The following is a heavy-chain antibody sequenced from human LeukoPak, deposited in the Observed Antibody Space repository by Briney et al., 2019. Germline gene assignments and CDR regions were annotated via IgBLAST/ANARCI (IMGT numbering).Heavy chain of an antibody. CDR3: ATVTSGYYYMDV. CDR2: IYYSGST. CDR1: GGSISSYY. V-gene: IGHV4-39*07. Sequence: SETLSLTCTVSGGSISSYYWGWIRQPPGKGLEWIGSIYYSGSTYYNPSLKSRVTISVDTSKNQFSLKLSSVTAADTAVYYCATVTSGYYYMDVWGKGTTVTVSS. D-gene: IGHD4-11*01. J-gene: IGHJ6*03.